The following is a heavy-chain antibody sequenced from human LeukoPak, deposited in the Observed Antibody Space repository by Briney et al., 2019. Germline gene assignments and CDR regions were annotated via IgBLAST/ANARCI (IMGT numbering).Heavy chain of an antibody. CDR1: GYTFTSYG. CDR3: ARESEYSSSSSYYYYMDV. Sequence: ASVKVSCKASGYTFTSYGISWVRQAPGQGLEWMGWISAYNGNTNYAQKLQGRVTITADKSTSTAYMELSSLRSEDTAVYYCARESEYSSSSSYYYYMDVWGKGTTVTVSS. D-gene: IGHD6-6*01. V-gene: IGHV1-18*01. CDR2: ISAYNGNT. J-gene: IGHJ6*03.